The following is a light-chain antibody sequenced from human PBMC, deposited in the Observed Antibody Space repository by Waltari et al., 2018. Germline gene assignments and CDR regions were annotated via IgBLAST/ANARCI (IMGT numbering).Light chain of an antibody. CDR3: QQYNSWPLT. V-gene: IGKV3-15*01. CDR2: GAS. J-gene: IGKJ4*01. CDR1: QSVSHN. Sequence: EIVMTQSPATLSVYPGERAPLSCRASQSVSHNLAWFQHKPGQAPRLLIYGASTRAAGIPARFSGSGSGADFTLTISSLQSEDFALYYCQQYNSWPLTFGGGTKVEIK.